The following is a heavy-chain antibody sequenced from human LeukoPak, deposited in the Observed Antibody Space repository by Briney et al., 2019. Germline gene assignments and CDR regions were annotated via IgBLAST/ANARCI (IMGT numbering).Heavy chain of an antibody. CDR1: RFAFSSYG. CDR3: AGSIILSNWFDP. D-gene: IGHD5-12*01. J-gene: IGHJ5*02. V-gene: IGHV3-30*03. Sequence: GGSLRLSCAASRFAFSSYGMHWVRQAPGKGLEWVAVISYDGSNKYYADSVKGRFTISRDNSKNTLYLQMNSLRAEDTAVYYCAGSIILSNWFDPWGQGTLVTVSS. CDR2: ISYDGSNK.